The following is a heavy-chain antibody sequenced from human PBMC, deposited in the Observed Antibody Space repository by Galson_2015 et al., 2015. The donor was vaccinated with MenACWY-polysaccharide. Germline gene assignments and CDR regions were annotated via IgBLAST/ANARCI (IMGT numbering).Heavy chain of an antibody. V-gene: IGHV3-7*01. CDR1: GFTFSSFW. J-gene: IGHJ2*01. D-gene: IGHD3-22*01. CDR3: ARDPLDSSGYTRGSVFDL. CDR2: IKQDGSEK. Sequence: SLTLSYTASGFTFSSFWMSWVRQAPGKGLEWVAIIKQDGSEKYYVDSVTGRFSNSRHNAKHSLYQQINSLRSEDTAVYYCARDPLDSSGYTRGSVFDLWGRGTLVTVSS.